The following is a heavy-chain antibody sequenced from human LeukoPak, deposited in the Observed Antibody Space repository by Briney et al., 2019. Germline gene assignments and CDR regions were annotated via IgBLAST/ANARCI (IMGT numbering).Heavy chain of an antibody. CDR3: AKIDAY. V-gene: IGHV3-74*01. Sequence: QPGGSLRLTCAASGFTFSRNWMHWVRQAPGKGLVWVSRIDSDGSITNYADSVKGRFTISRDNAKNTLYLQMSSLRAEDTAVYYCAKIDAYWGQGTLVTVSS. CDR1: GFTFSRNW. CDR2: IDSDGSIT. J-gene: IGHJ4*02.